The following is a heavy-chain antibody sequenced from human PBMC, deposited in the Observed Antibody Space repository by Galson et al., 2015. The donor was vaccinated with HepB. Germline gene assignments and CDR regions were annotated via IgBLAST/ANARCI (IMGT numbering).Heavy chain of an antibody. V-gene: IGHV3-74*01. D-gene: IGHD6-19*01. CDR1: GFIFSNYW. J-gene: IGHJ4*02. Sequence: SLRLSCAASGFIFSNYWMHWVRQAPGKGLVWVSRIHSDGISSTYADSVKGRFTISRDSAKNTLYLQMNSLRAEDTAVYYCVRGPYATTVAGGPFDYWGQGSLVTVSS. CDR3: VRGPYATTVAGGPFDY. CDR2: IHSDGISS.